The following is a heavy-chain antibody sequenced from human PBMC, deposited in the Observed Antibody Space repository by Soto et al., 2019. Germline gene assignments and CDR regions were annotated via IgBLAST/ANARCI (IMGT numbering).Heavy chain of an antibody. CDR2: IYYSGST. D-gene: IGHD2-2*01. J-gene: IGHJ5*02. Sequence: SETLSLTCTVSGGSISSYYWSWIRQPPGKGLEWIGYIYYSGSTNYNPSLKSRVTISVDTSKNQFSLKLSSVTAADTAVYYCARSTIVVVPAASYWFDPWGQGTLVTVSS. CDR1: GGSISSYY. V-gene: IGHV4-59*08. CDR3: ARSTIVVVPAASYWFDP.